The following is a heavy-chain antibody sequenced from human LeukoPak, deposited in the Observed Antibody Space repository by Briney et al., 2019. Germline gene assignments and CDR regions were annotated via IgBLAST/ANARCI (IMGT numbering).Heavy chain of an antibody. D-gene: IGHD1-1*01. CDR3: ARERPSTYYFDY. CDR2: ISSSSSYI. CDR1: GFTLGSYW. V-gene: IGHV3-21*01. Sequence: PGGSLRLSCAASGFTLGSYWMAWVRQAPGKGLEWVSSISSSSSYIYYADSVKGRFTISRDNAKNSLYLQMNSLRAEDTAVYYCARERPSTYYFDYWGQGTLVTVSS. J-gene: IGHJ4*02.